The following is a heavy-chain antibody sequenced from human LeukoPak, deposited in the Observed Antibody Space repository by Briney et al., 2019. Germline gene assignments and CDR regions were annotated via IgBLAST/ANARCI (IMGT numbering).Heavy chain of an antibody. D-gene: IGHD3-3*01. Sequence: ASVKVSCKASGYTFTGYYMHWVRQAPGQGLEWMGRINPNSGGTNYAQKFQGRVTMTRDTSISTAYMELSRLRSEDTAVYYCARSAIFGVVIGLGGMDVWGQGTTVTVSS. CDR1: GYTFTGYY. J-gene: IGHJ6*02. V-gene: IGHV1-2*06. CDR2: INPNSGGT. CDR3: ARSAIFGVVIGLGGMDV.